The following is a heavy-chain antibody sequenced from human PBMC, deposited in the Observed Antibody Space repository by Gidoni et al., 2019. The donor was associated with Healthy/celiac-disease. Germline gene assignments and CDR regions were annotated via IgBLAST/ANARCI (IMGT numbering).Heavy chain of an antibody. D-gene: IGHD6-13*01. CDR1: GFTFSSYA. V-gene: IGHV3-23*04. J-gene: IGHJ4*02. CDR2: SSGSGGST. CDR3: AISQGMYSSSWYLRGFDY. Sequence: EVQLVESGGGLVQPGGSLILSCAASGFTFSSYAWSGVRKAPGKGLEWGSTSSGSGGSTYYADSVKGRFTISRDNTKNTLYLQMNSLRAEDTAVYYCAISQGMYSSSWYLRGFDYWGQGTLVTVSS.